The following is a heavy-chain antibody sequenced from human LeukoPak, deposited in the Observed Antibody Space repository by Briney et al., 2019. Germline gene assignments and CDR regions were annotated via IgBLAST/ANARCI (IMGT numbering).Heavy chain of an antibody. V-gene: IGHV3-53*04. CDR3: ARDFRYYYGSGSYLD. Sequence: GGSLRLSCAASGFTVSSNYMSWVRQAPGKGLEWVSVIYSGGSTYYADSVKGRFTISGHNSKNTLYLQMNSLTAEDTAVYYCARDFRYYYGSGSYLDWGQGTLVTVSS. J-gene: IGHJ4*02. D-gene: IGHD3-10*01. CDR2: IYSGGST. CDR1: GFTVSSNY.